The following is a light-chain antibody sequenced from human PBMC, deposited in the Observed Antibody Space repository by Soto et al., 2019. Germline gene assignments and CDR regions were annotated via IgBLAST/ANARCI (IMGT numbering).Light chain of an antibody. CDR1: QGIGSW. CDR3: QQASSFPVT. Sequence: DIQMTQSPSSVSASVGDRVTITCRASQGIGSWLAWYHQKPGRAPKLLIYAASTLQSGVSSRFSGSGSGTDFTLTITSLQPEDFATYYCQQASSFPVTFGPGTRVD. CDR2: AAS. J-gene: IGKJ3*01. V-gene: IGKV1-12*01.